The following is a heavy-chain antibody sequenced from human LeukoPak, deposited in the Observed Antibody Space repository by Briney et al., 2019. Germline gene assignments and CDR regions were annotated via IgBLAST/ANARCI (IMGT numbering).Heavy chain of an antibody. J-gene: IGHJ4*02. Sequence: SETLSLTCTVSGGSISSSSYYWGWIRQPPGKGLEWIGSIYYSGSTYYNPSLKSRVTISVDTSKNQFSLKLSSVTAADTAVYYCARELSGSWTDYWGQGTLVTVSS. CDR3: ARELSGSWTDY. CDR2: IYYSGST. CDR1: GGSISSSSYY. D-gene: IGHD1-26*01. V-gene: IGHV4-39*07.